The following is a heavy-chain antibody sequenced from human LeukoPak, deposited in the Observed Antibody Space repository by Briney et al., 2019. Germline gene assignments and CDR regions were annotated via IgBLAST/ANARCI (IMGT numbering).Heavy chain of an antibody. CDR2: IYYSGST. J-gene: IGHJ4*02. CDR1: GGSISSYY. Sequence: SETLSLTCTVSGGSISSYYWNWLRQPPGKGLEWIGYIYYSGSTNYNPSLKSRVTISVDTSKNQFSLKLSSVTAADTAVYYCARGVPYYYDSSGYPFHYWGQGTLVTVSS. V-gene: IGHV4-59*01. CDR3: ARGVPYYYDSSGYPFHY. D-gene: IGHD3-22*01.